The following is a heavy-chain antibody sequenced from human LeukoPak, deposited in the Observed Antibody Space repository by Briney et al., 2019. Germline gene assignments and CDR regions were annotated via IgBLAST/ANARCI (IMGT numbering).Heavy chain of an antibody. D-gene: IGHD4-17*01. J-gene: IGHJ2*01. CDR2: IYYSGST. V-gene: IGHV4-59*08. Sequence: SETLSLTCTVSGGSISSYYWSWIRQPPGKGLEWIGYIYYSGSTNYNPSLKSRVTISVDTSKNQFSLKLSSVTAADTAVYYCARRAFVTVTSYWYFDLWGRGTLVTVSS. CDR3: ARRAFVTVTSYWYFDL. CDR1: GGSISSYY.